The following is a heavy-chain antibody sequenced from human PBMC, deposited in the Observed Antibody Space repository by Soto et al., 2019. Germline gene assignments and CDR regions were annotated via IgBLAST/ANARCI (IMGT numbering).Heavy chain of an antibody. CDR3: ARDRGYSGYDYVKNWYFDL. V-gene: IGHV4-38-2*02. CDR2: IYHSGST. J-gene: IGHJ2*01. CDR1: GYSISSGYY. D-gene: IGHD5-12*01. Sequence: SETLSLTCTVSGYSISSGYYWGWIRQPPGKGLEWIGSIYHSGSTYYNPSLKSRVTISVDTSKNQFSLKLSSVTAADTAVYYCARDRGYSGYDYVKNWYFDLWGRGTLVTVSS.